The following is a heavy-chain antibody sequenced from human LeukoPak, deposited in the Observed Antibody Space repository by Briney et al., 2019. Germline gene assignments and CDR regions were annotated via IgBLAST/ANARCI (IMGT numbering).Heavy chain of an antibody. CDR3: AAYCSSTRCSEPDFDY. D-gene: IGHD2-2*01. J-gene: IGHJ4*02. CDR2: ISSSSSTI. CDR1: GFTFSSYS. Sequence: PGGSLRLSCAASGFTFSSYSMNWVRQAPGKGLEWVSYISSSSSTIYYADSVKGRFTISRDNAKNSLYLQMNSLRAEDTAVYYCAAYCSSTRCSEPDFDYWGQGTLVTVSS. V-gene: IGHV3-48*04.